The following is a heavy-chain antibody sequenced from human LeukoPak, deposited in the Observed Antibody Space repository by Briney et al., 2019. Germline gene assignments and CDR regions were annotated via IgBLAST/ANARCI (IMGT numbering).Heavy chain of an antibody. J-gene: IGHJ5*02. V-gene: IGHV3-23*01. D-gene: IGHD1-26*01. CDR3: AKDSAGSYYNWFDP. CDR1: RFTFSSYA. Sequence: GGSLRLSCAASRFTFSSYAMSWVRQAPGKGLEWVSAISGSGGSTYYADSVKGRFTISRDNSKNTLYLQMNSLRAEDTAVYYCAKDSAGSYYNWFDPWGQGTLVTVSS. CDR2: ISGSGGST.